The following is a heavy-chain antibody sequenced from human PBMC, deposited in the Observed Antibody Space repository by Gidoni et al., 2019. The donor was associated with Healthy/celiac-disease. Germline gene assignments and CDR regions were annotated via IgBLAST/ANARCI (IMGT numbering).Heavy chain of an antibody. D-gene: IGHD3-22*01. Sequence: EVQLVESGGGLVQPGGSLRLSCADSGFTFSSYSMNWVRPAPGKGLEWVSYISSSSSTIYYADSVKGRFTISRDNAKNSLYLQMNSLRAEDTAVYYCAREGLYYYDSSHDAFDIWGQGTMVTVSS. J-gene: IGHJ3*02. V-gene: IGHV3-48*01. CDR2: ISSSSSTI. CDR3: AREGLYYYDSSHDAFDI. CDR1: GFTFSSYS.